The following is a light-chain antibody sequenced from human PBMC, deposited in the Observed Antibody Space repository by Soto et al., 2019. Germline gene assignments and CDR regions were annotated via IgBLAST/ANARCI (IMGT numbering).Light chain of an antibody. CDR2: SAS. CDR1: QRVNNY. CDR3: QQSYSART. V-gene: IGKV1-39*01. Sequence: MTQTPLSSPVTLGQPASISCRASQRVNNYLNWYQQKPGKAPELLIYSASDLQSGAPSRFSGSGSGTEFTLTISSLQPEDFATYYCQQSYSARTFGQGTKVDIK. J-gene: IGKJ1*01.